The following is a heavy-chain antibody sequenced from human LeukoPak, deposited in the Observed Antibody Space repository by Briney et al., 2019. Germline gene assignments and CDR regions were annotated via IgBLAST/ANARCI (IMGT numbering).Heavy chain of an antibody. V-gene: IGHV3-30-3*01. CDR3: ARDLGTPTYSYYGMDV. J-gene: IGHJ6*02. CDR2: ISYDGSNK. Sequence: QPGRSLRLSCAASGFTFSSYAMHWVRQAPGKGLEWVAVISYDGSNKYYADSGKGRFTISRDNSKNTLYLQMNSLRAEDTAVYYCARDLGTPTYSYYGMDVWGQGTTVTVSS. CDR1: GFTFSSYA. D-gene: IGHD7-27*01.